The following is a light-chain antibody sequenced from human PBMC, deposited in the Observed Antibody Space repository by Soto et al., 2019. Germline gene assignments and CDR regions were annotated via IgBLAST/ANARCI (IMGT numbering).Light chain of an antibody. V-gene: IGKV1-5*03. Sequence: DIQMNQSPSTLSATVGDRVTITCRASQSITPWLAWYQQKPGKVPKLLIYQASSLESGVPLRFSGSASGTEFTLTINSLQPDDFATYYCQHYNRYSATFGQGPRWIS. CDR2: QAS. CDR3: QHYNRYSAT. CDR1: QSITPW. J-gene: IGKJ1*01.